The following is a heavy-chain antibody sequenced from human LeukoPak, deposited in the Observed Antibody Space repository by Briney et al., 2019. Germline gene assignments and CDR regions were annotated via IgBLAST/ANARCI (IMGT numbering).Heavy chain of an antibody. V-gene: IGHV3-9*01. CDR3: ARETPYGSLTFDY. CDR2: ISWNSGSI. Sequence: GRSLRLSCAASGFTFDDYAMHWVRQAPGKGLEWVSGISWNSGSIGYADSVKGRFTISRDNAKNSLYLQMNSLRAEDTAVYYCARETPYGSLTFDYWGQGTRVTVSS. D-gene: IGHD3-10*01. J-gene: IGHJ4*02. CDR1: GFTFDDYA.